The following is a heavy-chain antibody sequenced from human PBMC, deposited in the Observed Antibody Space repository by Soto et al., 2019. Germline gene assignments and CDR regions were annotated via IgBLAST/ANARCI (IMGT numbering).Heavy chain of an antibody. D-gene: IGHD2-2*03. CDR3: ARMDIVVVPAAMRTDAFDI. CDR2: IYPGDSDT. Sequence: GESLKISCKGSGYSFTSYWIGWVRQMPGKGLEWMGRIYPGDSDTRYSPSFQGQVTISADKSISTAYLQWSSLKASDTAMYYCARMDIVVVPAAMRTDAFDIWGQGTMVTVSS. J-gene: IGHJ3*02. CDR1: GYSFTSYW. V-gene: IGHV5-51*01.